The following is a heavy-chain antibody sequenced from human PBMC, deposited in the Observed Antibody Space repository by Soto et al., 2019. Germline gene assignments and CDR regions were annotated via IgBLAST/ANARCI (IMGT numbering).Heavy chain of an antibody. Sequence: QVQLVQSGAEVKKPGSSVKVSCKASGGTFSSYTITWVRQAPGQGLEWLGRIIPIFGGTNYAQKFQDRVTITADRSTTAAYMELSRLRSEDTAVYYCVRVWERTTQTGGFWDSWGQGTLVTVSS. J-gene: IGHJ4*02. V-gene: IGHV1-69*02. D-gene: IGHD1-26*01. CDR3: VRVWERTTQTGGFWDS. CDR2: IIPIFGGT. CDR1: GGTFSSYT.